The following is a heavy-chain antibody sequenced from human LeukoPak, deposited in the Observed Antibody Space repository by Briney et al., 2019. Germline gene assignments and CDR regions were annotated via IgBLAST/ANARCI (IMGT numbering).Heavy chain of an antibody. D-gene: IGHD3-3*01. J-gene: IGHJ4*02. CDR2: IYTSGST. CDR3: ARGQTIFGVVIAFDY. CDR1: GGSISSGSYY. V-gene: IGHV4-61*02. Sequence: SETLSLTCTVSGGSISSGSYYWSWIRQPAGKGLAWIGRIYTSGSTNYNPSLKSRVTISVDTSKNQFSLKLSSVTAADTAVYYCARGQTIFGVVIAFDYWGQGTLVTVSS.